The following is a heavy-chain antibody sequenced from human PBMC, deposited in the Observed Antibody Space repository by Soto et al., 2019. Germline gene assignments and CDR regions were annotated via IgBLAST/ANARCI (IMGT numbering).Heavy chain of an antibody. CDR1: GYTFTSYY. CDR3: ARDRSSGTPYYMDV. CDR2: INRSGGST. Sequence: ASVKVSCKASGYTFTSYYMHWVRQAPGQGLEWMGRINRSGGSTRYAQKLQGRVTMTTDTSTSTAFMELRSLRSDDTALYYCARDRSSGTPYYMDVWGKGTTVTVSS. J-gene: IGHJ6*03. V-gene: IGHV1-46*01.